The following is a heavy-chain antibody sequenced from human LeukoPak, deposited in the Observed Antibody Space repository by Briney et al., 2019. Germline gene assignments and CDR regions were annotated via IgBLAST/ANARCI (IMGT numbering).Heavy chain of an antibody. J-gene: IGHJ4*02. CDR3: VAIVAARPR. CDR2: IDSDGSTT. D-gene: IGHD6-6*01. CDR1: GFTFSSNW. Sequence: GGSLRLSCAASGFTFSSNWMHWVRQAPGKGLVWISRIDSDGSTTDFADSVEGRFTISRDNSKNTLYLQMNSLRAEDTAVYHCVAIVAARPRWGQGTLVTVSS. V-gene: IGHV3-74*01.